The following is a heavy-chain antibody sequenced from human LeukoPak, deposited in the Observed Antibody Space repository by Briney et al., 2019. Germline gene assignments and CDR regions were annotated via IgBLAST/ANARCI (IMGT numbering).Heavy chain of an antibody. V-gene: IGHV3-66*01. J-gene: IGHJ4*02. CDR3: AREGMGYFDY. CDR1: GFTVSDYY. CDR2: LYSGGAT. D-gene: IGHD5-24*01. Sequence: GGSLRLSCAASGFTVSDYYMSWVRQAPGKGLEWVSILYSGGATHYAGSVKGRFTISRDNSKSTVYLQMSSLRPEDTAMYYCAREGMGYFDYWGQGTLVTVSS.